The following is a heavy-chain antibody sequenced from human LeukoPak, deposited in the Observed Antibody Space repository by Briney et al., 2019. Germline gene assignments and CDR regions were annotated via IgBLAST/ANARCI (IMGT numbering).Heavy chain of an antibody. J-gene: IGHJ4*02. CDR1: GFTFSNYA. CDR2: ISSNGGST. D-gene: IGHD3-22*01. Sequence: QPGGSLRLSCVASGFTFSNYAMQWVRQAPGKGLEYVSAISSNGGSTFYANSVKGRFTISRDNSKNTLYLQMGSLKAEDMAMYYRAGGSGYYSLDYWGQGTLVSVSS. CDR3: AGGSGYYSLDY. V-gene: IGHV3-64*01.